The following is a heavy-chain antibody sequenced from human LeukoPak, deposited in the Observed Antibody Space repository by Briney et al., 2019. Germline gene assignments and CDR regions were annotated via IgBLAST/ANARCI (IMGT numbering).Heavy chain of an antibody. J-gene: IGHJ3*02. CDR3: AKAGNILLAFDI. Sequence: GGSLRLSCAASGFTFSSYGMHWVRQAPGKGLEWVAVIWYDGSNKYYADPVKGRFTISRDNSKNTLYLQMNSLRAEDTAVYYCAKAGNILLAFDIWGQGTMVTVSS. CDR1: GFTFSSYG. CDR2: IWYDGSNK. D-gene: IGHD2/OR15-2a*01. V-gene: IGHV3-33*06.